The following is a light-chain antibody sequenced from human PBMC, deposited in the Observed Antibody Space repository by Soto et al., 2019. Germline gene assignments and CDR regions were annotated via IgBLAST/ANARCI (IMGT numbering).Light chain of an antibody. CDR1: QSVANNY. J-gene: IGKJ3*01. Sequence: EIVLTQSPGTLSLSPGDRATLSCKASQSVANNYLAWHQQRPGQAPRLLIYAASSRATGIPDRFSGSGSGTDFTLTISRLEPEDFAMYYCQQYSSPLTFGPGTKVDIK. CDR3: QQYSSPLT. CDR2: AAS. V-gene: IGKV3-20*01.